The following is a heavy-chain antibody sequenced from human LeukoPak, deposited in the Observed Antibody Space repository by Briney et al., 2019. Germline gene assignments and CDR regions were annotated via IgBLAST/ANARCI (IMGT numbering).Heavy chain of an antibody. CDR2: INHGGSP. D-gene: IGHD3-3*01. CDR1: GGSFSGYY. CDR3: ARGRRYDFWGGHIGGILYFDY. J-gene: IGHJ4*02. Sequence: NPSETLSLTCGVHGGSFSGYYWSWIRQLPGKGLEWIGEINHGGSPNYNPSLKSRVTISLDTSKNQFSLKLSSVTAADTAVYYCARGRRYDFWGGHIGGILYFDYWGQGTLVTVSS. V-gene: IGHV4-34*01.